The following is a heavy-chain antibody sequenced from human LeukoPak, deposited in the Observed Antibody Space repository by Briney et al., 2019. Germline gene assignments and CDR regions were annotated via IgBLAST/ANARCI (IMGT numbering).Heavy chain of an antibody. CDR3: ARRRGTYFDY. CDR2: INHSGST. J-gene: IGHJ4*02. Sequence: SETLSLTCAVYGGSFSGYYWSWIRQPPGKGLEWIGEINHSGSTNYNPSLKSRVTISVDTSKNQFPLKLSSVTAADTAVYYCARRRGTYFDYWGQGTLVTVSS. V-gene: IGHV4-34*01. CDR1: GGSFSGYY.